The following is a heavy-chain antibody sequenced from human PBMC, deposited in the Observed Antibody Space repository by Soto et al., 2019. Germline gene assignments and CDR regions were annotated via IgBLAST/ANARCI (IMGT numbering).Heavy chain of an antibody. CDR2: ISGSGSTI. D-gene: IGHD2-21*01. Sequence: GGSLRLSCAASGFTFSTYTMNWVRQAPGKGLEWVSYISGSGSTIYYADSVKGRFTTSRDNAKNSLYLQMNSLRDEDTALYYCAREGPVPPYCFYDYWGQGTLVIVSS. V-gene: IGHV3-48*02. J-gene: IGHJ4*02. CDR1: GFTFSTYT. CDR3: AREGPVPPYCFYDY.